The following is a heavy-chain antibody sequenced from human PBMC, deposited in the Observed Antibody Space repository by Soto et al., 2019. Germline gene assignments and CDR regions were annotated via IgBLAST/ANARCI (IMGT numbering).Heavy chain of an antibody. Sequence: GGSLRLSCAASRFTVGSSYVSWVRQAPGKGLEWVSVIYTGDTPYYADSVKGRFTISRDNSKNTLYLQTNSLRVEDTAVYYCTRDLMDVVPPADDLFDPWGQGILVTVSS. CDR3: TRDLMDVVPPADDLFDP. V-gene: IGHV3-53*01. CDR2: IYTGDTP. D-gene: IGHD2-2*01. CDR1: RFTVGSSY. J-gene: IGHJ5*02.